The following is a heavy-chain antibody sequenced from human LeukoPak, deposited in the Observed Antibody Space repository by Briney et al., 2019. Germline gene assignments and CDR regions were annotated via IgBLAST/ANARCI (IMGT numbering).Heavy chain of an antibody. Sequence: ASVKLCCTASGGTFSSYAISWVRQAPGQGLELMGGIIPIFGTANYAQKFQGRVTITTDESTSTAYMELSSLRSEDTAVYYCARVVGDSNPRLRYNWFDPWGQGTLVTVSS. CDR3: ARVVGDSNPRLRYNWFDP. CDR2: IIPIFGTA. CDR1: GGTFSSYA. D-gene: IGHD4-11*01. J-gene: IGHJ5*02. V-gene: IGHV1-69*05.